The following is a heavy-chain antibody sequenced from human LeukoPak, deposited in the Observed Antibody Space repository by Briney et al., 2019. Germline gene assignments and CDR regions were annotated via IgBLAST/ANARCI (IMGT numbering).Heavy chain of an antibody. V-gene: IGHV1-18*01. CDR2: ITGYNGNT. CDR3: ARAAAGTTFDY. J-gene: IGHJ4*02. Sequence: ASLKVSCKASGYTFTSYGISWVRQAPGQGLEWMGWITGYNGNTNYAQKLQGRVTMTTDTSTSTVYMELRSLRSDDTAVYYCARAAAGTTFDYWGQGTLVTVSS. D-gene: IGHD6-13*01. CDR1: GYTFTSYG.